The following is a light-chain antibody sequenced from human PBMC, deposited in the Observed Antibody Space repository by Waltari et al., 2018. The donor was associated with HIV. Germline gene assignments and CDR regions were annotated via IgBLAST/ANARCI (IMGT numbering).Light chain of an antibody. J-gene: IGLJ2*01. CDR2: VNSDGSH. CDR3: QTWGAGIQV. Sequence: QLALTQSPSASASLGASVKLTCSLSSGHSTSAIAWHQQQPAKGPRFLMKVNSDGSHNKRDEIPDRFSGSSSGAERYLTIASLQYEDEADYYCQTWGAGIQVFGGGTKLTVL. V-gene: IGLV4-69*01. CDR1: SGHSTSA.